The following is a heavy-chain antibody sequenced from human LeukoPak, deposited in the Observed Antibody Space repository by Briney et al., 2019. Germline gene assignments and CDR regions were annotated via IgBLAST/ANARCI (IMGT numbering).Heavy chain of an antibody. CDR3: AGGARRQQPFDY. D-gene: IGHD6-13*01. J-gene: IGHJ4*02. Sequence: GGSLRLSCAASEFTDSSNYMNWVRQAPGKGLEWVSVIYSGGSTYYADSVKGRFTISRDNSKNTLNLQMNSLRAEDTAVYYCAGGARRQQPFDYWGQGTLVTVSS. CDR2: IYSGGST. CDR1: EFTDSSNY. V-gene: IGHV3-66*01.